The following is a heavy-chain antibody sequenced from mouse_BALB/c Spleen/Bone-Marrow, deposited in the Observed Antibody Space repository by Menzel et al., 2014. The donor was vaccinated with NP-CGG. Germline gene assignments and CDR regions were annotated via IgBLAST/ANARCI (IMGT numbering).Heavy chain of an antibody. Sequence: VNLVESGPGLVAPSQSLSITCTVSGLSLTGYGVSWVRQSPGKGLEWLGMIWGDGSTDYNSALKSRLSISKDNSKSQVFLKMNSLQTDDTARYYCARDSFLITRALDYWGQGTSVTVSS. J-gene: IGHJ4*01. D-gene: IGHD2-4*01. CDR1: GLSLTGYG. CDR2: IWGDGST. CDR3: ARDSFLITRALDY. V-gene: IGHV2-6-7*01.